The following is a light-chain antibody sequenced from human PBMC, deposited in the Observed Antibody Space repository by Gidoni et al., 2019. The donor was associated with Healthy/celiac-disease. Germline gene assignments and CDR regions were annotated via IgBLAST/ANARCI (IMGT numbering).Light chain of an antibody. Sequence: DIQMNQSPSSLSASVGDRVTITCRASRGISNYLAWYQQKPGKVPKLLIYAASTLQLGFPSRFSGSGSGTDFTLTISSRQPEDVATYYCQKYNSAPPLTFGGGTKVEIK. V-gene: IGKV1-27*01. CDR3: QKYNSAPPLT. J-gene: IGKJ4*01. CDR1: RGISNY. CDR2: AAS.